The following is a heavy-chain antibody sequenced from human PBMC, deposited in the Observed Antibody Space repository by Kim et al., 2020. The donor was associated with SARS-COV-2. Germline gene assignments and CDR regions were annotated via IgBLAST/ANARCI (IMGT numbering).Heavy chain of an antibody. J-gene: IGHJ4*02. Sequence: YSHSIHGKVTASADKSISTAYLRWSSLKASDTAMYYCARHGGPLFGFDYWGQGTLVTVSS. D-gene: IGHD3-16*01. V-gene: IGHV5-51*01. CDR3: ARHGGPLFGFDY.